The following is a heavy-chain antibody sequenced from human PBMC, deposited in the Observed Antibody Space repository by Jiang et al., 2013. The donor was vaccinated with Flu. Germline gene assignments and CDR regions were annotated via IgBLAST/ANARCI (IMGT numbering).Heavy chain of an antibody. CDR1: EYIDHY. Sequence: SGAEVKRPGASVTVSCTASEYIDHYVQWVRQAPGQGLEWIGWINLNTGVTEYSYKFQARVTMTRDTSRSAAYMQLSSLKYDDTAVFYXATWGAWGPDFGLSTWGQGTAVTVS. V-gene: IGHV1-2*02. D-gene: IGHD3-16*01. CDR2: INLNTGVT. CDR3: ATWGAWGPDFGLST. J-gene: IGHJ5*02.